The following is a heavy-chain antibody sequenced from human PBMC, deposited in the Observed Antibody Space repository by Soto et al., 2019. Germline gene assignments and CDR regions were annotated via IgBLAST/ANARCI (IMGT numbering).Heavy chain of an antibody. CDR1: GGTFSTYP. V-gene: IGHV1-69*01. CDR2: IIPLFGTT. J-gene: IGHJ5*02. D-gene: IGHD6-13*01. Sequence: QVQLVQSGAEVRMPGSSVKVSCKASGGTFSTYPINWVRQAPGQGLEWMGGIIPLFGTTNYAQKFKGRVTITADESTSTAYMELSSLRAEDAAVYYCARGATRGSSWYFWFDPWGQGTLVTVSS. CDR3: ARGATRGSSWYFWFDP.